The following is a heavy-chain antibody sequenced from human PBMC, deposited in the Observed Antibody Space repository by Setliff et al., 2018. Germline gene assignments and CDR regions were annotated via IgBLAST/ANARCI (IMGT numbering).Heavy chain of an antibody. CDR1: GLTFSSYW. D-gene: IGHD5-18*01. CDR3: AKLVWLTTWYYMDV. J-gene: IGHJ6*03. CDR2: IKQDGSEI. Sequence: PGGSLRLSCAASGLTFSSYWMTWVRQAPGKGLEWLANIKQDGSEIYSVDSVKGRCSISRDNAKNSLYLQMNSLRAEDTAVYYCAKLVWLTTWYYMDVWGKGTTVTVSS. V-gene: IGHV3-7*03.